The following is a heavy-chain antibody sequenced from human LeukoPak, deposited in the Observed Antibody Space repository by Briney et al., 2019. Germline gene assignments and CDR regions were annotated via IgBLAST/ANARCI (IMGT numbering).Heavy chain of an antibody. Sequence: SETLSLTCTVSGGSISSGDYYWSWIRQPPGKGLEWIGYIYYSGNTYYNPSLKSRVTISVDTSKNQFSLKLSSVTAADTAVYYCARIVVVITNVSDGMDVWGQGTTVTVSS. J-gene: IGHJ6*02. D-gene: IGHD3-22*01. V-gene: IGHV4-30-4*01. CDR2: IYYSGNT. CDR1: GGSISSGDYY. CDR3: ARIVVVITNVSDGMDV.